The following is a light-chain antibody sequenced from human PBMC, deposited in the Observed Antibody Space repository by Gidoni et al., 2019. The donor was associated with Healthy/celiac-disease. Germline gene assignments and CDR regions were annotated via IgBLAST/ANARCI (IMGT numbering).Light chain of an antibody. CDR1: SSNIGNNY. CDR2: DNN. J-gene: IGLJ2*01. Sequence: QSVLTQPPSVSAAPGPKVTISCSGSSSNIGNNYVSWYQRLPGTAPKLLIYDNNKRPSGIPDRFSGSKSGTSATLGITGLQTGDEADYYCGTWDSSLSVGRVVFGGGTKLTVL. CDR3: GTWDSSLSVGRVV. V-gene: IGLV1-51*01.